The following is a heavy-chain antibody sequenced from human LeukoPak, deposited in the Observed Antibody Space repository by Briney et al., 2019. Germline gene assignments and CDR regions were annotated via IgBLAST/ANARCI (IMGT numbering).Heavy chain of an antibody. CDR3: VRVGGRSSIGGDC. J-gene: IGHJ4*02. CDR2: IKSDGSNS. D-gene: IGHD3-10*01. Sequence: GGSLRLSCAASGFTFSTYWMHWVRQAPGTGLVWVSRIKSDGSNSNYADCVKGRFTISRDNAKNTLYLQMNSLRAEDTAVYHCVRVGGRSSIGGDCWGRGTLVTVSS. V-gene: IGHV3-74*01. CDR1: GFTFSTYW.